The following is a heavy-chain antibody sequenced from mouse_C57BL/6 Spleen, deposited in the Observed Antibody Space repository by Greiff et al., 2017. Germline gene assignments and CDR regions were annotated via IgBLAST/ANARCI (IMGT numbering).Heavy chain of an antibody. D-gene: IGHD2-5*01. V-gene: IGHV1-82*01. CDR1: GYAFSSSW. Sequence: QVQLKESGPELVKPGASVKISCKASGYAFSSSWMNWVKQRPGKGLEWIGRIYPGDGDTNYNGKFKGKATLTADKSSSTAYMQRSSLTSEDSAVYFCAKGYYSNPYYFDYWGQGTTLTVSS. CDR2: IYPGDGDT. CDR3: AKGYYSNPYYFDY. J-gene: IGHJ2*01.